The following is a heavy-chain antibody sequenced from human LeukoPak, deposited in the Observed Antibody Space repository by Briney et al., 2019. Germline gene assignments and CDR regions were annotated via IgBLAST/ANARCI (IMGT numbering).Heavy chain of an antibody. CDR1: GGSISSSSYY. CDR2: IYYSGST. CDR3: ARDVGLGIVGY. Sequence: SETLSLTCTVSGGSISSSSYYWGWFRQPPGKGLEWIGSIYYSGSTYYNPSLKSRVTISVDTSKNQFSLKLSSVTAADTAVYYCARDVGLGIVGYWGQGTLVTVSS. D-gene: IGHD7-27*01. V-gene: IGHV4-39*07. J-gene: IGHJ4*02.